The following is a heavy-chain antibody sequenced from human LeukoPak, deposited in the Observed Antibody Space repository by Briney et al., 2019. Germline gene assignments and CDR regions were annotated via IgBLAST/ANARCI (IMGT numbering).Heavy chain of an antibody. Sequence: GGSLRLSCAASGFTFSGYAMSWVRQAPGKGLEWVSGISGSGGNTFYADSVKGRFTISRDNSKNTLYLQMNSLRVEDTAVYYCAKENGAAVISHFDYWGQGTLVTVSS. CDR3: AKENGAAVISHFDY. V-gene: IGHV3-23*01. CDR1: GFTFSGYA. J-gene: IGHJ4*02. CDR2: ISGSGGNT. D-gene: IGHD2-21*01.